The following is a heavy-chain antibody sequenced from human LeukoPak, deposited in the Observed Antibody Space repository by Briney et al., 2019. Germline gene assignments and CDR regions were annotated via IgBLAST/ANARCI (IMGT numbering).Heavy chain of an antibody. CDR3: ARGGWELPTLDY. J-gene: IGHJ4*02. CDR1: GFTFSSYS. Sequence: PGGSLRLSCAASGFTFSSYSMNWVRQAPGKGLEWVSSISSSSSYIYYADSVKGRFTISRDNAKNSLYLQMNSLRAEDTAVYYCARGGWELPTLDYWGQGTLVTVSS. D-gene: IGHD1-26*01. V-gene: IGHV3-21*04. CDR2: ISSSSSYI.